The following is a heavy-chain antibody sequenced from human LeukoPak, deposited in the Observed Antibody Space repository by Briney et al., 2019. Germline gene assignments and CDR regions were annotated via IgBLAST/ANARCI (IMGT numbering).Heavy chain of an antibody. V-gene: IGHV3-21*01. CDR2: ISSSSSHI. CDR3: ASGYCSGGSCYSRHFFDY. D-gene: IGHD2-15*01. J-gene: IGHJ4*02. CDR1: GFTFSSYS. Sequence: PGGSLRLSCAASGFTFSSYSMNWVRQAPGKGLEWVSSISSSSSHIYYADSVKGRFTISRDNAKNSLYLQMNSLRAEDTAVYYCASGYCSGGSCYSRHFFDYWGQGTLVTVSS.